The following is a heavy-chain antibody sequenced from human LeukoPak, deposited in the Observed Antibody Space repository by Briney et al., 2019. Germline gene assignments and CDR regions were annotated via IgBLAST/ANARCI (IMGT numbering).Heavy chain of an antibody. CDR3: AKLLLPASKGAFII. Sequence: PSETLSLTCSVSGGSLSGSYWSWIRQSAGERPEYIGHINFSGTTNYNPSLRSPVTVSMDTSKNQVSFDLSAVTAAATPVYYCAKLLLPASKGAFIIWGLGPLVTVSS. J-gene: IGHJ3*02. CDR1: GGSLSGSY. D-gene: IGHD2-2*01. V-gene: IGHV4-4*07. CDR2: INFSGTT.